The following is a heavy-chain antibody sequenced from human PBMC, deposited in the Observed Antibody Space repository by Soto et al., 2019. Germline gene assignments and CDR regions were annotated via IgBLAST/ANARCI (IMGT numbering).Heavy chain of an antibody. J-gene: IGHJ6*02. Sequence: QVQLVQSGAEVKKPGASVKVSCKASGYTFTSYDINWVRQATGQGLEWMGWMNPNSGNTGYAQKFQGRVTMTRNTYISTAYMELSSLRSEDTAVYYCARYYDILTGYPYGMDVWGQGTTVTVSS. D-gene: IGHD3-9*01. CDR2: MNPNSGNT. CDR3: ARYYDILTGYPYGMDV. V-gene: IGHV1-8*01. CDR1: GYTFTSYD.